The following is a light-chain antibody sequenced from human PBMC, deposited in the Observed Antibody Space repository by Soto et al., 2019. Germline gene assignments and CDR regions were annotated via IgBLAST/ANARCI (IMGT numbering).Light chain of an antibody. J-gene: IGKJ3*01. CDR3: QQRYSTPFT. CDR1: QSISSY. CDR2: AAS. V-gene: IGKV1-39*01. Sequence: DIQMTQSPSSLSASVGDRVTITCRASQSISSYLNWYQQKPGKAPKLLIYAASSLQSGVPSRFSGSGSGTDFTLTISSLQPEDFANYHCQQRYSTPFTCGPGTKVHIK.